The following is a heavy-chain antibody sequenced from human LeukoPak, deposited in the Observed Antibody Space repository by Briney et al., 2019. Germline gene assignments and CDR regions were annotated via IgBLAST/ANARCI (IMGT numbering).Heavy chain of an antibody. D-gene: IGHD3-22*01. CDR2: ISGSGGST. CDR1: GFTFSSYA. Sequence: PGGSLRLSCAASGFTFSSYAMSWVRQAPGKGLEWVSAISGSGGSTYYADSVKGRFTISRDNSKNTLYLQMNSLRAEDTAVYYCAKDPYYYDSSVPLKLDYFDYWGQGTLVTVSS. V-gene: IGHV3-23*01. J-gene: IGHJ4*02. CDR3: AKDPYYYDSSVPLKLDYFDY.